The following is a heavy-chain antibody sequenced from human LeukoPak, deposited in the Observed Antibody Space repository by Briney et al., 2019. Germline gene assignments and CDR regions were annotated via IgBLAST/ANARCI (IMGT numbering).Heavy chain of an antibody. Sequence: GGSLRLSCAASGFTVSSNYMSWVRQAPGKGLEWVSVIYSGDSTYYADSVKGRFTISRDNSKNTVYLQMNSLRAEDTAVYYCARVPPYSGSYSYYFDYWGQGTLVTVSS. J-gene: IGHJ4*02. V-gene: IGHV3-66*02. CDR3: ARVPPYSGSYSYYFDY. D-gene: IGHD1-26*01. CDR1: GFTVSSNY. CDR2: IYSGDST.